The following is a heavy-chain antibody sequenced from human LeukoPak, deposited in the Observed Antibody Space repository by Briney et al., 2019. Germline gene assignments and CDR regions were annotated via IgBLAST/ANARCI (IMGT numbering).Heavy chain of an antibody. D-gene: IGHD6-13*01. Sequence: GASVKVSCKVSGYTLTELSMHWVRQAPGKGLEWMGGFDPEDGETIYAQKFQGRVTMTEDTSTDTAYMELSSLRSEDTAVYYCARAGYSSSWFHPRRYYYYMDVWGKGTTVTISS. V-gene: IGHV1-24*01. CDR3: ARAGYSSSWFHPRRYYYYMDV. J-gene: IGHJ6*03. CDR1: GYTLTELS. CDR2: FDPEDGET.